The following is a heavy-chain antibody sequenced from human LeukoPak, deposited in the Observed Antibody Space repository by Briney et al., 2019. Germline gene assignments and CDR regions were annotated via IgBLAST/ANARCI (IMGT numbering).Heavy chain of an antibody. CDR2: ISYDGSNK. J-gene: IGHJ4*02. D-gene: IGHD4-17*01. Sequence: GGSLRLSCAASGFTFSSYSMNWVRQAPGKGLEWVAVISYDGSNKYYADSVKGRFTISRDNSKNTLYLQMNSLRAEDTAVYYCAKGTTVTTLEYWGQGTLVTVSS. CDR1: GFTFSSYS. CDR3: AKGTTVTTLEY. V-gene: IGHV3-30*18.